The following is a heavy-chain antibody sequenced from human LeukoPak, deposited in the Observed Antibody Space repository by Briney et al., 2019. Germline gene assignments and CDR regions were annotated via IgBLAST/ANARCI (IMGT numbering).Heavy chain of an antibody. CDR2: IYYSGST. J-gene: IGHJ5*02. CDR1: GGSFSGYY. Sequence: SETLSLTCAVYGGSFSGYYWSWIRQPPGKGLEWIGYIYYSGSTNYNPSLKSRVTISVDTSKNQFSLKLSSVTAADTAVYYCARAYQPPAYYDFWSGYSNWFDPWGQGTLVTVSS. V-gene: IGHV4-59*01. CDR3: ARAYQPPAYYDFWSGYSNWFDP. D-gene: IGHD3-3*01.